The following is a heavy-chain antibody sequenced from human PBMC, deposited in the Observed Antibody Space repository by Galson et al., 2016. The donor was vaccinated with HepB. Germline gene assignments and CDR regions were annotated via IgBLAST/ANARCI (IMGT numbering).Heavy chain of an antibody. V-gene: IGHV4-59*01. Sequence: TLSLTCTVSAGSISGYYWSWIRQPPGKGLEWVGYIYYSGSTVYTPSPKTRVTISIDTSKNLFSLKLSSVTAADTAVYYCAREVSSGSPARLDSWGQGILVTVSS. D-gene: IGHD6-19*01. CDR2: IYYSGST. CDR1: AGSISGYY. J-gene: IGHJ4*02. CDR3: AREVSSGSPARLDS.